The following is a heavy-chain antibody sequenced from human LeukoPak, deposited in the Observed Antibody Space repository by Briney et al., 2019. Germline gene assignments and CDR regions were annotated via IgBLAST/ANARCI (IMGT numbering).Heavy chain of an antibody. CDR2: ISFSSSYT. J-gene: IGHJ4*02. D-gene: IGHD2-15*01. Sequence: GGSLRLSCAASGFTFSDYYMSWIRQAPGKGLEWVSCISFSSSYTNYADSVKGRFTISRDSAKNSLYLQMNSLRAEDTAVYYCARDEVVSFDYSGQGTLVTVSS. CDR3: ARDEVVSFDY. CDR1: GFTFSDYY. V-gene: IGHV3-11*05.